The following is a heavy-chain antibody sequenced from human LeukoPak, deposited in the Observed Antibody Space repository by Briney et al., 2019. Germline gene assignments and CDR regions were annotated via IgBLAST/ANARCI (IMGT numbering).Heavy chain of an antibody. V-gene: IGHV1-69*13. J-gene: IGHJ6*04. D-gene: IGHD2-2*01. CDR2: IVPIFGTA. Sequence: SVKVSCKASGGTFSSYAISWVRQAHGQGLEWMGGIVPIFGTANYAQKFQGRVTITADESTSTAYMELSSLRSEDTAVYYCAFGGFNCSSTSCYLDYYYYYGMDVWGKGTTVTVSS. CDR3: AFGGFNCSSTSCYLDYYYYYGMDV. CDR1: GGTFSSYA.